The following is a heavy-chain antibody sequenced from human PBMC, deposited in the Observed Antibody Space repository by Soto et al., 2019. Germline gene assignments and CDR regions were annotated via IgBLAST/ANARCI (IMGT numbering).Heavy chain of an antibody. CDR1: GGSFSGYY. V-gene: IGHV4-34*01. CDR3: AAYSGYDSPSLDAFDI. CDR2: INHSGST. Sequence: SETLSLTCAVYGGSFSGYYWSWIRQPPGKGLEWIGEINHSGSTNYNPSLKSRVTISVDTSKNQFSLKLSSVTAADTAVYYCAAYSGYDSPSLDAFDIWGQGTMVTVSS. J-gene: IGHJ3*02. D-gene: IGHD5-12*01.